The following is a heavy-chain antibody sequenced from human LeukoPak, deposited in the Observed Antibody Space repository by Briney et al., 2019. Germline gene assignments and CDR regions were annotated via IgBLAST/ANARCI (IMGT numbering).Heavy chain of an antibody. CDR1: GFTFSSYA. CDR3: AKASAFYFDTSGYPIPHYYDF. J-gene: IGHJ4*02. D-gene: IGHD3-22*01. CDR2: ISGTGDTT. V-gene: IGHV3-23*01. Sequence: PGGSLRLSCAASGFTFSSYAMSWVRQAPGKGLEWVSVISGTGDTTSYADSVKGRFTISRDNSKNTLFLQMNSLRAEDTAIYYCAKASAFYFDTSGYPIPHYYDFWGQGTLVTVSA.